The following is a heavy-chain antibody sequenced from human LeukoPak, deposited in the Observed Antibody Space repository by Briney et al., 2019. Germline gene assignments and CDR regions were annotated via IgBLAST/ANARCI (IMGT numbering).Heavy chain of an antibody. J-gene: IGHJ4*02. CDR2: ISSSGSTI. V-gene: IGHV3-48*03. CDR3: ARSDDYGDPLDY. Sequence: GGSLRLSCAASGFTFSSYEMNWVRQAPGKGLEWVSYISSSGSTIYYADSVKGRFTISRDNAKNSLYLQMNSLRAEDTAVYYCARSDDYGDPLDYWGQGTLVTVSS. CDR1: GFTFSSYE. D-gene: IGHD4-17*01.